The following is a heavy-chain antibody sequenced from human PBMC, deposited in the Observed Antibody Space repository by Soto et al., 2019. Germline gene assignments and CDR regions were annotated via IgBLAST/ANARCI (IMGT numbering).Heavy chain of an antibody. CDR2: ISFDGSNK. CDR3: AKVRPSASSGYYFDY. V-gene: IGHV3-30*18. D-gene: IGHD3-22*01. CDR1: GFTFSGYG. Sequence: PGESLKISCAASGFTFSGYGMHWVRQAPGKGLEWVAVISFDGSNKYYADSVKGRFTISRDNSKNTLYLQMNSLRAEDTAVYYCAKVRPSASSGYYFDYWGQGNLVTVS. J-gene: IGHJ4*02.